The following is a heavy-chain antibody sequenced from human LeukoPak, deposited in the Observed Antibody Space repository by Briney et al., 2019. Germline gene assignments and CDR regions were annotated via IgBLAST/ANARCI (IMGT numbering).Heavy chain of an antibody. Sequence: KSSEALSLTCTVSGGSISSYYWSWIRQPPGKGLEWIGDIYYSGSTNYNPSLKSRVTISVDTSKNQFSLKLSSVTAADTAVYYCARGKAAARPSYYYYYYYMDVWGKGTTVTVSS. CDR3: ARGKAAARPSYYYYYYYMDV. J-gene: IGHJ6*03. CDR1: GGSISSYY. CDR2: IYYSGST. V-gene: IGHV4-59*08. D-gene: IGHD6-6*01.